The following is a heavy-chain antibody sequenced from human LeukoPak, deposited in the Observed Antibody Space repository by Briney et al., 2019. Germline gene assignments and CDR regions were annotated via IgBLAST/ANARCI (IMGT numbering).Heavy chain of an antibody. CDR1: GYTFTSYG. D-gene: IGHD4-17*01. CDR3: ARVPPDYGQGD. V-gene: IGHV1-18*04. Sequence: ASVKVSCKASGYTFTSYGISWVRQAPGQGLEWMGWISAFNGNTNYAQKLQGRVTMTTDTSTSTAYMELRSLRSADTAVYYCARVPPDYGQGDWGQGTLVTVSS. J-gene: IGHJ4*02. CDR2: ISAFNGNT.